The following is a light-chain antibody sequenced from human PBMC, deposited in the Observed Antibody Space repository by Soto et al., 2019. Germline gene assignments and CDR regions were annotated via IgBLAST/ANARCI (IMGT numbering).Light chain of an antibody. CDR3: SSYTSSSTVV. Sequence: QSALTQPASVSGSPGQSITISCTGTSSDVGGYNYVSWYQQHPGKAPKLMIYDVSNRPSGVSTRFSGSKSVNTASLTISGLQAEAEADYYCSSYTSSSTVVFGGGTKVTVL. V-gene: IGLV2-14*01. CDR1: SSDVGGYNY. CDR2: DVS. J-gene: IGLJ2*01.